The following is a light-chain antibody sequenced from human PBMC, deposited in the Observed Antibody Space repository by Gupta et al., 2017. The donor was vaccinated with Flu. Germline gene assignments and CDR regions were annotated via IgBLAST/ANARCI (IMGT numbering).Light chain of an antibody. CDR2: GAS. CDR1: QSVSSN. J-gene: IGKJ2*03. Sequence: EIVMTQSPATLSVSTGERATLSCRASQSVSSNLAWYQQKPGQAPRLLIYGASTRATGIPARSSGSGSGTEFTLTISSLQSEDFAVYYCQQYNNWPLYSFGQGTKLEIK. CDR3: QQYNNWPLYS. V-gene: IGKV3-15*01.